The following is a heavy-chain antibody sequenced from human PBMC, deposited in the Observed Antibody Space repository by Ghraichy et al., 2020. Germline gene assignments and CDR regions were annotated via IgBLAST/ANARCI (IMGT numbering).Heavy chain of an antibody. Sequence: LSLTCAASGFNFTASWMNWVRQAPGKELEWVAGMKPDGSENYHVDSVTGRFTISRDNARNSLYLQMNGLRAEDTAVYYCTRDRAFKCFDYWGQGTLVTVSS. CDR3: TRDRAFKCFDY. CDR2: MKPDGSEN. V-gene: IGHV3-7*03. D-gene: IGHD3-10*01. CDR1: GFNFTASW. J-gene: IGHJ4*02.